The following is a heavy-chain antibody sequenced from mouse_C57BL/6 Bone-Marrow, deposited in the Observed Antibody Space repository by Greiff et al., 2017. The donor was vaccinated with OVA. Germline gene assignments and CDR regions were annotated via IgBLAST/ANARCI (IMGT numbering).Heavy chain of an antibody. Sequence: VQLQQSGPELVKPGASVKISCKASGYTFTDYYMNWVKQSHGKSLEWIGDINPNNGGTSYNQKFKGKATLTVDKSSSTAYMELRSLTSEDSAVYYCARSWGQLRLRGDYWGQGTTRTVSS. CDR2: INPNNGGT. D-gene: IGHD3-2*02. CDR1: GYTFTDYY. J-gene: IGHJ2*01. V-gene: IGHV1-26*01. CDR3: ARSWGQLRLRGDY.